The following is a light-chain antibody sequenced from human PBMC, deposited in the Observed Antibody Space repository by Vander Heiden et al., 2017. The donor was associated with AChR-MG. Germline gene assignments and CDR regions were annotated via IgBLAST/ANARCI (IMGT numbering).Light chain of an antibody. V-gene: IGKV3-20*01. CDR2: AAS. CDR3: QQYGPSPAYT. Sequence: EIVLTQSPGTLSLSPGERATLSCRASQSFSSNYLAWYQQKPGQAPRLLIYAASSRATGIPDRFSGSGSGTEFTLTISRLEPEDSAVYYCQQYGPSPAYTFGQGTKLEIK. J-gene: IGKJ2*01. CDR1: QSFSSNY.